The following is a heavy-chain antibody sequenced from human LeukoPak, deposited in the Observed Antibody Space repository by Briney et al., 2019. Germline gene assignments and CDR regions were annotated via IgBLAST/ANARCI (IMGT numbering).Heavy chain of an antibody. CDR3: ARGYYGDYFPDY. CDR1: GYTFTSYD. J-gene: IGHJ4*02. D-gene: IGHD4-17*01. CDR2: MNPNSGNT. Sequence: ASVKVSCKASGYTFTSYDINWVRQATGQGLEWMGWMNPNSGNTGYAQKFQGRVTMTRNTSISTAYMELSSLRSEDTAVYYCARGYYGDYFPDYWGQGALVTVCS. V-gene: IGHV1-8*01.